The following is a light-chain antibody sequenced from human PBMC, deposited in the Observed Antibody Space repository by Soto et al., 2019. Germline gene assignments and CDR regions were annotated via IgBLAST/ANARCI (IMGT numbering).Light chain of an antibody. V-gene: IGLV1-47*02. CDR1: SSNIGTNF. CDR3: AAWDDSLTAVV. CDR2: NDN. J-gene: IGLJ2*01. Sequence: QAVVTQPPSASGTPGQRVTISCSGSSSNIGTNFVYWYQHLPGTAPKLLIYNDNRRPSGVPDRFSGSKAGTSASLDISGLRSEDESDYYCAAWDDSLTAVVFGGGTKLTVL.